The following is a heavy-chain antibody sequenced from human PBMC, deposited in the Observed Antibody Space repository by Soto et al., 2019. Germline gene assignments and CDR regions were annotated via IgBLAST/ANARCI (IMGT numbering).Heavy chain of an antibody. CDR2: INHSGST. CDR1: GGSFSGYY. D-gene: IGHD2-15*01. CDR3: ARGLTSDESTLVVVAAKEVWFDP. Sequence: SETLSLTCAVYGGSFSGYYWSWIRQPPGKGLEWIGEINHSGSTNYNPSLKSRVTISVDTSKNQFSLKLSSVTAADTAVYYCARGLTSDESTLVVVAAKEVWFDPWGQGTLVTVSS. V-gene: IGHV4-34*01. J-gene: IGHJ5*02.